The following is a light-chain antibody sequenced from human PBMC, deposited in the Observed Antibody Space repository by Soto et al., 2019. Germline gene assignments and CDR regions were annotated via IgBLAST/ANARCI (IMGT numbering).Light chain of an antibody. CDR3: HQSYGAGA. CDR1: QDIGDY. V-gene: IGKV1-39*01. J-gene: IGKJ1*01. Sequence: PCTLSASVGDRVSITCQASQDIGDYLNWYQQKPGKPPKLLIYDASNLECCVPARFSGSGSGTEVSLLISSLHPECFPTFYGHQSYGAGAIGQGTKVDI. CDR2: DAS.